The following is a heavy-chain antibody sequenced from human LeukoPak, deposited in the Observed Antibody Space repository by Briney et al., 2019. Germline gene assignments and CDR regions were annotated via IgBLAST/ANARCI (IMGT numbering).Heavy chain of an antibody. D-gene: IGHD3-10*01. CDR2: IIPIFGTA. V-gene: IGHV1-69*13. CDR1: GGTFSSYA. CDR3: AREGSGESWPTLDI. Sequence: ASVKVSCKASGGTFSSYAISWVRQAPGQGLEWMGGIIPIFGTANYAQKFQGRVTITADESTSTAYMELSSLRSEDTAVYYCAREGSGESWPTLDIWGQGTMVTVSS. J-gene: IGHJ3*02.